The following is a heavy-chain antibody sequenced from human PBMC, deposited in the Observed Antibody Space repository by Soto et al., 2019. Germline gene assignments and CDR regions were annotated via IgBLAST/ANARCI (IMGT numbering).Heavy chain of an antibody. CDR3: VRAGHVFDVHYYGMDL. D-gene: IGHD3-10*01. CDR2: ISSSGTYI. V-gene: IGHV3-21*01. J-gene: IGHJ6*02. CDR1: GFTFNDYS. Sequence: GGSLRLSCEASGFTFNDYSMDWVRQAPEKGLEWVSSISSSGTYIYYADSVEGRFAISRDNANNVMYLQMDTLRAEDTAVYYCVRAGHVFDVHYYGMDLWGQGXTVTVYS.